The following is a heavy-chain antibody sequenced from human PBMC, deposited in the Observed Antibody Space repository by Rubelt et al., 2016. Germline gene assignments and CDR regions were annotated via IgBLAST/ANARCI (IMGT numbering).Heavy chain of an antibody. CDR3: AREADINGYSSSWYPPDY. Sequence: GKGLEWVAVIWYDGSNKYYADSVKGRFTISRDNSKNTLYLQMNSLRAEDTAVYYCAREADINGYSSSWYPPDYWGQGTLVTVSS. V-gene: IGHV3-33*01. CDR2: IWYDGSNK. J-gene: IGHJ4*02. D-gene: IGHD6-13*01.